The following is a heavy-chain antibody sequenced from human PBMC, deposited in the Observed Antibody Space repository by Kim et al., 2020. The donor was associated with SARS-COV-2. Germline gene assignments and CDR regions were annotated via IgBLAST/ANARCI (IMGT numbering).Heavy chain of an antibody. J-gene: IGHJ4*02. CDR3: ARGRTIFDF. D-gene: IGHD1-7*01. V-gene: IGHV3-48*03. CDR1: GFTFSNYD. CDR2: INNGGSTM. Sequence: GGSLRLSCAFSGFTFSNYDINWVRQAPGKGLEWVSYINNGGSTMYYADSVKGRFTISRDDATNSLYLQMHSLRAEDTAVYYCARGRTIFDFWGQGTLVTVSS.